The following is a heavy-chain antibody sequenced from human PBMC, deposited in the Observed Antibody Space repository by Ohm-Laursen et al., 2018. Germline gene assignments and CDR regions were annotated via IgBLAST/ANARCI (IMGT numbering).Heavy chain of an antibody. CDR3: ARSSGNDYVWGSYRYYFDY. CDR2: IYYSGST. D-gene: IGHD3-16*02. J-gene: IGHJ4*02. Sequence: GTLSLTCTVSGGSISSSSYYWGWIRQPPGKGLEWIGSIYYSGSTYYNPSLKSRVTISVDTSKNQFSLKLSSVTAADTAVYYCARSSGNDYVWGSYRYYFDYWGQGTLVTVSS. CDR1: GGSISSSSYY. V-gene: IGHV4-39*01.